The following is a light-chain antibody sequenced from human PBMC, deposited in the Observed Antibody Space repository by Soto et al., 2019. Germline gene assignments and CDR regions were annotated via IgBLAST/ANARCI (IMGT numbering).Light chain of an antibody. CDR3: QQRSGWLT. CDR2: DAS. V-gene: IGKV3-11*01. CDR1: QSVSSH. Sequence: EIVLTQSPATLSLSPGERATLSCRASQSVSSHLAWYQQKPGQVPRLLIYDASRRATGIPDRFSGSGSGTDFTLTISSLEPEDFAVYYCQQRSGWLTFGGGTKVEIK. J-gene: IGKJ4*01.